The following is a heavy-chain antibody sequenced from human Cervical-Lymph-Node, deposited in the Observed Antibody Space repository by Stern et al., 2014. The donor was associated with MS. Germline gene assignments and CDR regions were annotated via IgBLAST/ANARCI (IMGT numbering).Heavy chain of an antibody. CDR1: GGTFSSYA. V-gene: IGHV1-69*01. CDR2: IIPIFGTA. Sequence: VQLVEPGAEVKKPGSSVKVSCKASGGTFSSYAISWVRQAPGQGLEWMGGIIPIFGTANYAQKFQGRVTITADESTSTAYMELSSLRSEDTAVYYSARGFGGDGYNLWNYWGQGTLVTVSS. J-gene: IGHJ4*02. CDR3: ARGFGGDGYNLWNY. D-gene: IGHD5-24*01.